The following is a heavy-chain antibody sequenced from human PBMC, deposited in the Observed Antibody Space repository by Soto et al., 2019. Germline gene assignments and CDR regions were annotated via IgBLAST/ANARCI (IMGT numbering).Heavy chain of an antibody. V-gene: IGHV3-30*18. CDR3: AKDTYYHDTSGYYIFDY. J-gene: IGHJ4*02. CDR1: GFTFSSYG. D-gene: IGHD3-22*01. Sequence: QVQLVESGGGVVQSGRSLRLSCAASGFTFSSYGIHWVRQAPGKGLEWVAVISYDGRNKQYADSVKGRFTIARDNSKNTLYLQMDSLRAEDTAVYYCAKDTYYHDTSGYYIFDYWGQGTLVTVSS. CDR2: ISYDGRNK.